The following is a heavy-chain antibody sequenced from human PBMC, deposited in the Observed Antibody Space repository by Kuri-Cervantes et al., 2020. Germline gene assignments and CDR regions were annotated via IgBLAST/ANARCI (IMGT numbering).Heavy chain of an antibody. Sequence: SETLSLTCTVSGGSISSGDYYWSWIRQPPGKGLEWIGYIYYSGSTYYNTSLKSRVTISVDTSKNQFSLKLSSVTAADTAVYYCARDCSGGSCPTEYYGMDVWGQGTTVTVSS. D-gene: IGHD2-15*01. V-gene: IGHV4-30-4*01. CDR3: ARDCSGGSCPTEYYGMDV. J-gene: IGHJ6*02. CDR2: IYYSGST. CDR1: GGSISSGDYY.